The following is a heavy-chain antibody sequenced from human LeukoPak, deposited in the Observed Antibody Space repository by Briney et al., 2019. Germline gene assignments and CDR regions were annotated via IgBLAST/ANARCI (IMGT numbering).Heavy chain of an antibody. V-gene: IGHV3-23*01. D-gene: IGHD6-19*01. CDR1: GFTFRSYT. J-gene: IGHJ4*02. CDR3: AKELRSHTGWPFDY. Sequence: GGSLRLSCAASGFTFRSYTMSWVRQAPGGGLEWVSAIDVLGYSTYYVDSVNGRFTISRDNSQNTLYLEMNSLTAEDTAVYYCAKELRSHTGWPFDYWGQGALVTVSS. CDR2: IDVLGYST.